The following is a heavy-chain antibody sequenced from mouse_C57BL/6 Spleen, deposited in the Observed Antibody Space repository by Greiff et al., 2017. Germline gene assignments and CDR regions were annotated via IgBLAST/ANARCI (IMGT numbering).Heavy chain of an antibody. CDR3: ARGENWHFDV. J-gene: IGHJ1*03. CDR1: GYTFTDYN. CDR2: INPNNGGT. V-gene: IGHV1-18*01. Sequence: VQLQQSGPELVQPGASVKIPCKASGYTFTDYNMDWVKQSHGKSLEWIGDINPNNGGTISNQKFTGMATLTVAKSSSTAYMELRSLTSEDTAVYYSARGENWHFDVWGTGTTVTVSS.